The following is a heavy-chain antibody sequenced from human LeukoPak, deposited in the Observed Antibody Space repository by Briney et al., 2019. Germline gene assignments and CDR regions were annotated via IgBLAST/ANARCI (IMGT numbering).Heavy chain of an antibody. J-gene: IGHJ4*02. CDR1: GFPFSSYT. CDR3: AAQKGMDY. V-gene: IGHV3-48*02. Sequence: GGSLRLSCAASGFPFSSYTMSWVRQAPGKGLEWFSSISHDRTATFYAESVKGRFTISRDNAQNSLYLQMNSLRDEDTAVYYCAAQKGMDYWGQGTLVTVSS. CDR2: ISHDRTAT.